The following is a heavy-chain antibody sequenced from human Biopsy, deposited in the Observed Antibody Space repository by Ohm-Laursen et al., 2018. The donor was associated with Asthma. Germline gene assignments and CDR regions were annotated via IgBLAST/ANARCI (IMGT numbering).Heavy chain of an antibody. Sequence: GTLSLTCTVSPGSINDYYWNWIRQFPRKGLEWIGYVHSTGSTRFNPSLKSRLTISVDTSVDQVSLKLTSVTAADTAVYYCARATSTWSQSGPHYFDHWGQGTLVTVSS. V-gene: IGHV4-59*01. CDR1: PGSINDYY. CDR3: ARATSTWSQSGPHYFDH. CDR2: VHSTGST. D-gene: IGHD6-13*01. J-gene: IGHJ4*02.